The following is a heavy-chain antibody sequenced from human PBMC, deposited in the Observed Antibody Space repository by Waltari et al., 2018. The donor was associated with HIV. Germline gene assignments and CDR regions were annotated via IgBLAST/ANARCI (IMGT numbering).Heavy chain of an antibody. J-gene: IGHJ4*02. CDR1: GGSISSSSYY. CDR2: IYYSGST. V-gene: IGHV4-39*01. Sequence: QLQLQESGPGLVKPSETLSLTCTVSGGSISSSSYYWGWIRQPPGKGLEWIGSIYYSGSTYYNPSLKSRVTISVDTSKNQFSLKLGSVTAADTAVYYCARSNSGSYFFDYWGQGTLVTVSS. CDR3: ARSNSGSYFFDY. D-gene: IGHD1-26*01.